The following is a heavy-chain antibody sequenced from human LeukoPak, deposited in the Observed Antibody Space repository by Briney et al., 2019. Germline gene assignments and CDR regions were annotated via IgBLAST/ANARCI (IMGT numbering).Heavy chain of an antibody. CDR2: IKEDGSEK. D-gene: IGHD4-17*01. V-gene: IGHV3-7*02. J-gene: IGHJ4*02. Sequence: PGGSLRLSCAASRFTFSDYWMNWVRQAPGKGLEWVATIKEDGSEKLYVDSVKGRFTISRDNAKNSLYLQMNSLRGEDTAVYYCAKSATTVTSNFDYWGQGTLVTVSS. CDR3: AKSATTVTSNFDY. CDR1: RFTFSDYW.